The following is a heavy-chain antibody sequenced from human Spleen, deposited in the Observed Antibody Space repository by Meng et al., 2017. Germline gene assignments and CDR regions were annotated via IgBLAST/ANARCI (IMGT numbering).Heavy chain of an antibody. CDR1: GFTFDDYA. Sequence: GESLKISCAASGFTFDDYAMHWVRQAPGKGLEWVSRINSDGSSTSYADSVKGRFTISRDNSKNTLYLQMNSLRAEDTAVYYCAKGDNNRWTFDYWGQGTLVTVSS. CDR3: AKGDNNRWTFDY. CDR2: INSDGSST. V-gene: IGHV3-74*01. J-gene: IGHJ4*02. D-gene: IGHD1/OR15-1a*01.